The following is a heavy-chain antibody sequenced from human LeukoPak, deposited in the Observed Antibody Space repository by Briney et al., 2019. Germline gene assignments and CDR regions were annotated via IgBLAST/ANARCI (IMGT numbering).Heavy chain of an antibody. CDR3: ARDRDYGDQGFDY. CDR1: GFTFSSYW. J-gene: IGHJ4*02. D-gene: IGHD4-17*01. CDR2: IKQDGSEK. V-gene: IGHV3-7*01. Sequence: GGSLRLSCAASGFTFSSYWMSWVRQAPGKGLEWVANIKQDGSEKYYVDSVKGRFTISRDNAKNSLYLQMNSLRAEDTAVYYCARDRDYGDQGFDYWGQGTLVTVSS.